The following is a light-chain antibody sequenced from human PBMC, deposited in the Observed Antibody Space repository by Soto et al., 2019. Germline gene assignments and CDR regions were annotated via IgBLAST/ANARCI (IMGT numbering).Light chain of an antibody. V-gene: IGLV1-47*01. CDR3: AAWDDSLSGVL. CDR1: SSNIGTSY. J-gene: IGLJ2*01. CDR2: RNN. Sequence: QSVLTQPPSASGTPGQRVAISCSGSSSNIGTSYVYWYQQLPGTAPKLLIYRNNQRPSGVPDRFSGSKSGTSAFLAISGLRSEDEADYYCAAWDDSLSGVLFGGGTQLTVL.